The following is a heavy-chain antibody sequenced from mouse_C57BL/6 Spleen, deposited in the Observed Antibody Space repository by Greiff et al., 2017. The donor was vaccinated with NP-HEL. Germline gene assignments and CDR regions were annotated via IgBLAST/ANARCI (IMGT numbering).Heavy chain of an antibody. J-gene: IGHJ2*01. D-gene: IGHD1-1*01. V-gene: IGHV1-15*01. CDR2: IDPETGGT. Sequence: QVQLQQSGAELVRPGASVTLSCKASGYTFTDYEMHWVKQTPVHGLEWIGAIDPETGGTAYNQKFKGKAILTADKSSSTAYMELRSLTSEDSAVYYCTRGATVVATDYFDYWGQGTTLTVSS. CDR3: TRGATVVATDYFDY. CDR1: GYTFTDYE.